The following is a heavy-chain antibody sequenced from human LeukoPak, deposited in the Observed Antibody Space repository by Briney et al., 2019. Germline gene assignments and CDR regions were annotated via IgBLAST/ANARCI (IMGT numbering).Heavy chain of an antibody. CDR1: GFTFSSYG. V-gene: IGHV3-33*01. D-gene: IGHD2-2*01. CDR2: IWYDGSNK. J-gene: IGHJ6*02. Sequence: GRSLRLSCAASGFTFSSYGMHWVRQAPGKGLEWVAVIWYDGSNKYYADSVKGRFTISRDNSKNTLYLQMNSLRAEDTAVYYCARFLVVPAAIYYYYYGMDVWGQGTKGTVSS. CDR3: ARFLVVPAAIYYYYYGMDV.